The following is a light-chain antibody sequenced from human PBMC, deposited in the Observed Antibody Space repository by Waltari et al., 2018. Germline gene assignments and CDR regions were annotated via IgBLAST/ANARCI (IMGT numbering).Light chain of an antibody. Sequence: LHSSNFKNSLACYQQNPGQPPKLLFYWESTRESGVPDRFSGSGSGTDFTLTISSLQAEDVAVYYFHKYYSTRGYTFGQGTKLEIK. J-gene: IGKJ2*01. CDR3: HKYYSTRGYT. V-gene: IGKV4-1*01. CDR1: LHSSNFKNS. CDR2: WES.